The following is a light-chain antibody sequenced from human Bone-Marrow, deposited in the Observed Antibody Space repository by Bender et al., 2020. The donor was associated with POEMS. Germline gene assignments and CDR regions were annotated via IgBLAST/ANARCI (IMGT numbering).Light chain of an antibody. V-gene: IGLV1-44*01. CDR2: SNY. Sequence: QSVLSQPPSTSGTPGQRVTISCLGTSSNFGGNNVNWYQHLPGTAPRLVVYSNYQRPSGVPARFSGSKSGTSASLAISDIQSEDEGDYYCSSWDDSLSGWVFGGGTKLTVL. CDR1: SSNFGGNN. CDR3: SSWDDSLSGWV. J-gene: IGLJ3*02.